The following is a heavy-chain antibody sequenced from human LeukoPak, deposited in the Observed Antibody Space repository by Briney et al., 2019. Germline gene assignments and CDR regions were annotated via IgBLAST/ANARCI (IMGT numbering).Heavy chain of an antibody. CDR3: ASVDNYGPGNYYNDVDY. CDR2: IRSSSSYI. CDR1: GFTFSSYS. V-gene: IGHV3-21*01. J-gene: IGHJ4*02. Sequence: KTGGSPRLSCAASGFTFSSYSMNWVRQAPGKELEWVSSIRSSSSYIYYADSVKGRFTISRDNAKNSLYLQMNSLRAEDAALYYCASVDNYGPGNYYNDVDYWGQGTLVTVSS. D-gene: IGHD3-10*01.